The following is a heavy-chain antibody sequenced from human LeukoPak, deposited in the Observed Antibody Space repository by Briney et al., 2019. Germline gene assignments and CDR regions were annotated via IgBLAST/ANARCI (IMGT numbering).Heavy chain of an antibody. CDR1: GFTFSIYW. Sequence: PGGSLRLSCAASGFTFSIYWMSWVRQAPGKGLEWAANIKQDGSEKYYVDSVKGRFTISRDNAKNSLYLQMNSLRAEDTAVYYCATFPKVDCSSTSCYSVPTHYYYGMDVWGQGTTVTVSS. J-gene: IGHJ6*02. CDR2: IKQDGSEK. D-gene: IGHD2-2*01. V-gene: IGHV3-7*01. CDR3: ATFPKVDCSSTSCYSVPTHYYYGMDV.